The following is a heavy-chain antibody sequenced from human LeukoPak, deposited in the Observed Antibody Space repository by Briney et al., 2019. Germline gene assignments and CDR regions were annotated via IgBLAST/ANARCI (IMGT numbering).Heavy chain of an antibody. J-gene: IGHJ4*02. CDR1: GGSFSGYD. CDR2: INHSAST. D-gene: IGHD3-9*01. V-gene: IGHV4-34*01. Sequence: SGTLTLTCAVYGGSFSGYDWSWIRQPPGKGLEWIGEINHSASTNYNPSLTSRVSISADTSKNQFSLNQSSVTAADTAVYYCARGPSILTGYYDFDYWGQGTLVTVSS. CDR3: ARGPSILTGYYDFDY.